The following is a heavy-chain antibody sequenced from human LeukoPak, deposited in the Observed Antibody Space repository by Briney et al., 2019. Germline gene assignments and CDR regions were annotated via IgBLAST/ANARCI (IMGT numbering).Heavy chain of an antibody. Sequence: ASVKVSCKASGYTFTSYDINWVRQATGQGPEWMGWMNPNSGNTGYAQKFQGRVTMTRNTSISTAYMELSSLRSEDTAVYYCAREVIGSGYSFNWFDTWGQGTLVTVSS. J-gene: IGHJ5*02. CDR2: MNPNSGNT. D-gene: IGHD5-18*01. CDR1: GYTFTSYD. V-gene: IGHV1-8*01. CDR3: AREVIGSGYSFNWFDT.